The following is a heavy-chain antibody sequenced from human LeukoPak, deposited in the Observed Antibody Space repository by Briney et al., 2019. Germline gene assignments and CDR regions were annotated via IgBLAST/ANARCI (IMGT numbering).Heavy chain of an antibody. CDR1: GFTFSTYG. Sequence: GGSLRLSCVVSGFTFSTYGMHWVRQAPGKGLEWVTFTRYDGSQKYYADSVKGRFIISRDNSKKTLYLQMNSLRAEDTAVYYCAKKSFRSGYSYGTSFDYWGQGTLVTVSS. CDR3: AKKSFRSGYSYGTSFDY. D-gene: IGHD5-18*01. CDR2: TRYDGSQK. J-gene: IGHJ4*02. V-gene: IGHV3-30*02.